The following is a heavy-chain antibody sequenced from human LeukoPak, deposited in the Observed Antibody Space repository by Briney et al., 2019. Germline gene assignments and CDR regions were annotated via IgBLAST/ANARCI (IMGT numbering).Heavy chain of an antibody. CDR3: ARDPNYDFWSGPALYGMDV. Sequence: GASVKVSFTASGGTFSSYAISWVRQAPGQGLEWMGGIIPIFGTANYAQKFQGRVTITADESTSTAYMELSSLRSEDTAVYYCARDPNYDFWSGPALYGMDVWGQGTTVTVSS. D-gene: IGHD3-3*01. V-gene: IGHV1-69*13. CDR2: IIPIFGTA. J-gene: IGHJ6*02. CDR1: GGTFSSYA.